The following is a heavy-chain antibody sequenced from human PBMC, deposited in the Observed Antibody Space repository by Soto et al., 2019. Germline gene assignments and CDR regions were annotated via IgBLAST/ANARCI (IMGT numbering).Heavy chain of an antibody. Sequence: PSETLSLTCTVSGGSISSYYWSWIRQPPGKGLEWIGYIYYSGSTNYNPSLKSRVTISVDTSKNQFSLKLSSVTAADTAVYYCARGGADTAMVPDAFDIWGQGTMVTVSS. CDR1: GGSISSYY. CDR3: ARGGADTAMVPDAFDI. V-gene: IGHV4-59*01. J-gene: IGHJ3*02. D-gene: IGHD5-18*01. CDR2: IYYSGST.